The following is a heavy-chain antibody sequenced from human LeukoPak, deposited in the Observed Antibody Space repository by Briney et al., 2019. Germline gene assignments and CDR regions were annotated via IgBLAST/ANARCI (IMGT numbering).Heavy chain of an antibody. Sequence: GGSLRLSCEASGFPVGSYYLTWVRQAPGKGLEWVSAVYKGGTTYYAESVKGRFTVSRDNSKNSSSLQMNSLSADDTAVYYCARGSGDILTGYSGMDVWGQGTTVIVSS. D-gene: IGHD3-9*01. CDR3: ARGSGDILTGYSGMDV. CDR1: GFPVGSYY. J-gene: IGHJ6*02. V-gene: IGHV3-53*01. CDR2: VYKGGTT.